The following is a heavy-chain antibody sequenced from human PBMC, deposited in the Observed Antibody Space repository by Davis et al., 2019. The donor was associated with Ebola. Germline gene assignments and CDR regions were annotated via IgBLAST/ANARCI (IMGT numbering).Heavy chain of an antibody. CDR2: GTSADT. D-gene: IGHD1-26*01. Sequence: GGSLRLSCSASGFIFSTYVMSWVRQAPGKGLEWVSTYGTSADTYYADSVKGRFTISRDNSKNTVFLQMNSLRVEDTAIYYCAKDTSNIWFDIWGQGTNVTVSS. CDR3: AKDTSNIWFDI. CDR1: GFIFSTYV. V-gene: IGHV3-23*01. J-gene: IGHJ3*02.